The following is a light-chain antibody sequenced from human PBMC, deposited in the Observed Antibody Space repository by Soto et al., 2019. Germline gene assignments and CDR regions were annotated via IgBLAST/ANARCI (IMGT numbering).Light chain of an antibody. V-gene: IGKV1D-13*01. CDR2: DAS. Sequence: AIQLTQSPSSLSASVGDRVTITCRASQGISSALAWYQQKPGKAPKLLIYDASTLENGVPSRFSGSGSGTDFTLTISSLQPEDFATYYCRQFNKFRITFDEGTRLEIK. CDR1: QGISSA. J-gene: IGKJ5*01. CDR3: RQFNKFRIT.